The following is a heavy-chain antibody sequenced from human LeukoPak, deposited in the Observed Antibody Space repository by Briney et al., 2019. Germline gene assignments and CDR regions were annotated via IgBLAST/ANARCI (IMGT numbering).Heavy chain of an antibody. CDR3: ARAAMADVYFDY. D-gene: IGHD5-18*01. CDR1: GGTFSSYA. J-gene: IGHJ4*02. CDR2: IIPIFGTA. Sequence: SVTVSCTASGGTFSSYAISWVRQAPGQGLEWMGGIIPIFGTANYAQKFQGRVTITADESTSTAYMELSSLRSEDTAVYYCARAAMADVYFDYWGQGTLVTVSS. V-gene: IGHV1-69*01.